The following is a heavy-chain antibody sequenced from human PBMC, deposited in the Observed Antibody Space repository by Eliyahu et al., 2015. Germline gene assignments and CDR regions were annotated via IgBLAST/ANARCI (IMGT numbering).Heavy chain of an antibody. Sequence: EVQLVESGGGLVQPGRSLRLLCAXSGXXXXDYAMHXVRQAPGKGLEWVXGXNWNSGSIGYADSVKGRFIISRDNAKNSLYLQMNSLRAEDTALYYCAKGRYYDSSGCFDFWGQGTLVTVSS. CDR2: XNWNSGSI. D-gene: IGHD3-22*01. CDR1: GXXXXDYA. V-gene: IGHV3-9*01. CDR3: AKGRYYDSSGCFDF. J-gene: IGHJ4*02.